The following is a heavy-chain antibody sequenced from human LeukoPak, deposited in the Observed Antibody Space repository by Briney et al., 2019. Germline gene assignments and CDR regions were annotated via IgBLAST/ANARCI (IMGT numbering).Heavy chain of an antibody. CDR3: ARGVVPAATFDY. Sequence: ASVKVSCKASGGTFSSYAISWVRQAPGQGLEWMGGIIPIFGTANYAQKFQGRVTITADESTSTAYMELSSLRSEDTAVYYCARGVVPAATFDYWDQGTLVTVSS. D-gene: IGHD2-2*01. J-gene: IGHJ4*02. CDR2: IIPIFGTA. V-gene: IGHV1-69*13. CDR1: GGTFSSYA.